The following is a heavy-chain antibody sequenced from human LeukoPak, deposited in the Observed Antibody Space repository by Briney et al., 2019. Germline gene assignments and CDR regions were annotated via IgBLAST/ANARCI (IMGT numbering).Heavy chain of an antibody. V-gene: IGHV4-30-4*08. J-gene: IGHJ3*02. CDR2: IYYSGST. CDR3: ARLTYYDYVWGSYRSDAFDI. CDR1: GGSIGSGDYY. Sequence: SETLSLTCTVSGGSIGSGDYYWSWIRQPPGKGLEWIGYIYYSGSTYYNPSLKSRVTISVDTSKNQFSLKLSSVTAADTAVYYCARLTYYDYVWGSYRSDAFDIWGQGTMVTVSS. D-gene: IGHD3-16*02.